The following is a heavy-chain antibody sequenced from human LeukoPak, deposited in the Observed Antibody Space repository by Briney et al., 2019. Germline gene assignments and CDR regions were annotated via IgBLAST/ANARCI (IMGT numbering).Heavy chain of an antibody. D-gene: IGHD4-17*01. CDR2: IYISGIT. Sequence: ASETLSLTCTVSGGSISNDYWSWIRQPAGKRLEWIGHIYISGITNYNPSLKSRVTMSMDTSKNQFSLKLTSVTAADTAVYYCARGDGWTYGDYVYWGQGTLVTVSS. V-gene: IGHV4-4*07. CDR3: ARGDGWTYGDYVY. J-gene: IGHJ4*02. CDR1: GGSISNDY.